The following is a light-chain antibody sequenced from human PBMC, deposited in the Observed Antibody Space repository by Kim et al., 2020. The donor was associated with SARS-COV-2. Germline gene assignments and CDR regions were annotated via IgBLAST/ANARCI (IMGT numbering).Light chain of an antibody. V-gene: IGLV3-1*01. CDR1: KLGDKY. CDR3: QAWDSSTVV. CDR2: QDS. Sequence: SVSRGQTASITCSGDKLGDKYACWYQQKPGQSHVLVIYQDSKRPSGIPERFSGSNSGNTATLTISGTQAMDEADYYCQAWDSSTVVFGGGTQLTVL. J-gene: IGLJ2*01.